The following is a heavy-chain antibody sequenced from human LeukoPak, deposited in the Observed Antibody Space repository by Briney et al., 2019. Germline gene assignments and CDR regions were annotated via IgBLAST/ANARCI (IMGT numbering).Heavy chain of an antibody. CDR3: ARADFWSGYSYYYYGMDV. V-gene: IGHV1-8*01. D-gene: IGHD3-3*01. CDR1: GYTFTSYD. Sequence: ASVKVSCKASGYTFTSYDINWVRQATGQGLEWMGWMNPNSGNTGYAQKFQGRVTMTRNTSISTAYMELSSLRSEDTAVYYCARADFWSGYSYYYYGMDVWGQGTTVTVSS. J-gene: IGHJ6*02. CDR2: MNPNSGNT.